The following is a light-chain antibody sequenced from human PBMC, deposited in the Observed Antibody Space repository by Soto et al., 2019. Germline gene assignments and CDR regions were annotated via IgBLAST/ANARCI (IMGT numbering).Light chain of an antibody. CDR1: QSVGSY. CDR2: GAS. V-gene: IGKV3-11*01. CDR3: QQRSNWPPR. J-gene: IGKJ5*01. Sequence: EIVLTQSPATLSLYLGERATLSCRASQSVGSYLVWYQQKPGQAPRLLIHGASNRATGIPARFSGSGSGTDFTLTISSLEPEDFAVYYCQQRSNWPPRFGQGTRLEIK.